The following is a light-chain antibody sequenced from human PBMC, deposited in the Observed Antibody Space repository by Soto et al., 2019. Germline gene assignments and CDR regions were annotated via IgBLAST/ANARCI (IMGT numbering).Light chain of an antibody. Sequence: EVVLTQSPATLAFSPGDRATLSCRASQSISSHLAWYQQKTGQAPRLLIYDASNRAPGIPTRFTGSGSGTDFTLAISSLEPEDFAVYYCQQCTNWPPEYTFGQGTRVEIK. CDR1: QSISSH. J-gene: IGKJ2*01. CDR2: DAS. CDR3: QQCTNWPPEYT. V-gene: IGKV3-11*01.